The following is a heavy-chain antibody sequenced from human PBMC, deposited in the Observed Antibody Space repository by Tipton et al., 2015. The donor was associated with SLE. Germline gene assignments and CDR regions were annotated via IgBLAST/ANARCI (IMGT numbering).Heavy chain of an antibody. CDR3: ARSGTGDHRVDY. D-gene: IGHD1-1*01. V-gene: IGHV4-61*01. Sequence: TLSLTCTVSGGSISSSSYYWSWIRQPPGKGLEWIGYIYYSGSTNYNPSLKSRVTISVDTSKNQFSLKLSSVTAADTAVYYCARSGTGDHRVDYWGQGTLVTVSS. J-gene: IGHJ4*02. CDR2: IYYSGST. CDR1: GGSISSSSYY.